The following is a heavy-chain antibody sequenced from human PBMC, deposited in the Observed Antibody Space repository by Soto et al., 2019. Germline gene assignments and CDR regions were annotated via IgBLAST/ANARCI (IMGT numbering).Heavy chain of an antibody. CDR3: ARDSVVQYYFYMDV. CDR1: GFTFSNYA. CDR2: ISGSDGST. J-gene: IGHJ6*03. Sequence: GGSLRLSCAASGFTFSNYAMNWVRQAPGKGLEWVSIISGSDGSTYYADSVKGRFTVSRDNSRNTLYLQMNSLRAEDTAVYYCARDSVVQYYFYMDVWGKGTTVTVSS. V-gene: IGHV3-23*01. D-gene: IGHD6-19*01.